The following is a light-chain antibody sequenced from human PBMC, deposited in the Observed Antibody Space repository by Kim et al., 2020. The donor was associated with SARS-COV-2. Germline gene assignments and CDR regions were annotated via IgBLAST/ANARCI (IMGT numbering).Light chain of an antibody. Sequence: RATLNYKSRQTVLYNSNNKNYLAWYQQKPGQAPKLLIYWASIRESGVSDRFSGSGSETDFTLTISSLQAEDVAVYYCQQYYSTPPSFGQGTKLEIK. CDR2: WAS. CDR1: QTVLYNSNNKNY. J-gene: IGKJ2*03. CDR3: QQYYSTPPS. V-gene: IGKV4-1*01.